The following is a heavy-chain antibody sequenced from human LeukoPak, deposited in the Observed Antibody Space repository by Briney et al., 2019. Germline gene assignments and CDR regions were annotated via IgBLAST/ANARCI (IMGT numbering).Heavy chain of an antibody. CDR3: ARADYSGTYYSPFDS. CDR1: GFTVFANY. D-gene: IGHD3-10*01. V-gene: IGHV3-66*01. Sequence: GGSLRLSCTGSGFTVFANYMGWVRQAPGKGLEWVSLIYSAGRTYYADSVKGRFTISGDTSKDTVNLQMNSLTVEDSAIYFCARADYSGTYYSPFDSWGQGTLVTVSS. CDR2: IYSAGRT. J-gene: IGHJ4*02.